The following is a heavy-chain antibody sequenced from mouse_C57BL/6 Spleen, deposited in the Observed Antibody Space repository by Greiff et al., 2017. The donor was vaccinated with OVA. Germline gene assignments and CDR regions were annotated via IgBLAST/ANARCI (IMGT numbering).Heavy chain of an antibody. V-gene: IGHV5-17*01. D-gene: IGHD1-1*01. CDR1: GFTFSDYG. J-gene: IGHJ2*01. Sequence: EVKVVESGGGLVKPGGSLKLSCAASGFTFSDYGMHWVRQAPEKGLEWVAYISSGSSTIYYADTVKGRFTISRDNAKNTLFLQMTSLRSEDTAMYYCARNSLITTVVASYYFDYWGQGTTLTVSS. CDR3: ARNSLITTVVASYYFDY. CDR2: ISSGSSTI.